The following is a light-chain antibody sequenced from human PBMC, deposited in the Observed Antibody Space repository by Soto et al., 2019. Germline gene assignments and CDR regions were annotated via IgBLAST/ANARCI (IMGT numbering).Light chain of an antibody. CDR1: SSDVGNYNY. Sequence: QSALTQPRSVSGSPGQSVTISCTGTSSDVGNYNYVSWYQQYPGKAPKLMIYEVSKRPSGVPDRFSGSKSGITASLTISGLQTEDEADYYCCSYAGSFTWLFGGGTKLTVL. CDR2: EVS. V-gene: IGLV2-11*01. CDR3: CSYAGSFTWL. J-gene: IGLJ3*02.